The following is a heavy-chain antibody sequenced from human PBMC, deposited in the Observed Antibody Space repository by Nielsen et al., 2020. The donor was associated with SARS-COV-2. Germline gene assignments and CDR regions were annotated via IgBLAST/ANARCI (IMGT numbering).Heavy chain of an antibody. D-gene: IGHD1-7*01. J-gene: IGHJ4*02. CDR3: AKSLRDWNYYGNFDY. Sequence: GGSLRLSCAASGFTFSSYAMHWVRQAPGKGLEWVAVISYDGSNKYYADSVKGRFTISRDNSKNTLYLQMNSLRAEDTAVYYCAKSLRDWNYYGNFDYWGQGTLVTVSS. CDR2: ISYDGSNK. CDR1: GFTFSSYA. V-gene: IGHV3-30-3*02.